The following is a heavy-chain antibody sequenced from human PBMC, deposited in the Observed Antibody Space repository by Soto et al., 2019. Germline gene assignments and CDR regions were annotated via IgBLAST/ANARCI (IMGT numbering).Heavy chain of an antibody. V-gene: IGHV3-30*18. J-gene: IGHJ6*03. D-gene: IGHD4-4*01. CDR3: AKDKRATGRYYYYMDV. Sequence: GGSLRLSCAASGFTFSSYGMHWVRQAPGKGLEWVAVISYDGSNKYYADSVKGRFTISRDNSKNTLYLQMNSLRAEDTAVYYCAKDKRATGRYYYYMDVWGKGTTVTVSS. CDR1: GFTFSSYG. CDR2: ISYDGSNK.